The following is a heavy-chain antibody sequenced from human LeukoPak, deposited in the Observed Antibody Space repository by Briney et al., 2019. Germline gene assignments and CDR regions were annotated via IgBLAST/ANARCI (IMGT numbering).Heavy chain of an antibody. CDR3: ARRSRYGSGSYYNVGWFDP. D-gene: IGHD3-10*01. CDR2: IYYSGRT. J-gene: IGHJ5*02. Sequence: SETLSLTCTVSGGSISSSSYYWGWIRQPPGKGLEWIGSIYYSGRTYYNPSLESRVTISVDTSKNQFSLKLSSVTATDTAVYYCARRSRYGSGSYYNVGWFDPWGQGTLVTVSS. V-gene: IGHV4-39*01. CDR1: GGSISSSSYY.